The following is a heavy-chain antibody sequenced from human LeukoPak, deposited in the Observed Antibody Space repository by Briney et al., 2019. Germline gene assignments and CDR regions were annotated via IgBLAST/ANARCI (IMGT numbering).Heavy chain of an antibody. D-gene: IGHD6-13*01. CDR1: GFTFSSYA. V-gene: IGHV3-30*04. J-gene: IGHJ4*02. CDR2: ISYDGSNK. CDR3: ARERAAANYYFDY. Sequence: GGSLRLSCAASGFTFSSYAMHWVRQAPGKGLEWVAVISYDGSNKYYADSVKGRFTISRDNSKNTLHLQMTSLRAEDTAVYYCARERAAANYYFDYWGQGTLVTVSS.